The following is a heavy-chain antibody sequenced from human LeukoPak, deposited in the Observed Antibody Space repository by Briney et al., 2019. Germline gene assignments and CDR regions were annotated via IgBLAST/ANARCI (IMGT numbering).Heavy chain of an antibody. Sequence: GGSLRLSCAASGFTFSSYSMNWVRQAPGKGLEWVSYISNSSSTIYYADSVKGRFTISRDNAKNTLYLQMNSLRAEDTAVYYCSPGGILTGYYTFDYWGQGTLATVSS. CDR3: SPGGILTGYYTFDY. D-gene: IGHD3-9*01. J-gene: IGHJ4*02. V-gene: IGHV3-48*04. CDR2: ISNSSSTI. CDR1: GFTFSSYS.